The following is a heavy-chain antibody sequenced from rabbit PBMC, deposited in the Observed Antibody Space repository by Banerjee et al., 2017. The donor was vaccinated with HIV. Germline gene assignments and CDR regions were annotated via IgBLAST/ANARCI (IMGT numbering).Heavy chain of an antibody. V-gene: IGHV1S45*01. CDR3: ARGYTGSSDLAARYFNL. CDR1: GFDFSSNA. D-gene: IGHD1-1*01. CDR2: IYAGSSGRT. Sequence: QEQLVESGGGLVQPEGSLTLTCKASGFDFSSNAMCWVRQAPGKGPEWIACIYAGSSGRTYYASWAKGRFTISKTSSTTVTLQMTSLTVADTATYFCARGYTGSSDLAARYFNLWGQGTLVTVS. J-gene: IGHJ4*01.